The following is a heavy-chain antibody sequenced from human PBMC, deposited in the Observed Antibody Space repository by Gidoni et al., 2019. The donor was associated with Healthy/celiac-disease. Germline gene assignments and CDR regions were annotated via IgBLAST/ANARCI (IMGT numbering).Heavy chain of an antibody. CDR2: IYYSGST. CDR1: GGSISSYY. Sequence: QVQLQESGPGLVKPSETLSLTCTVSGGSISSYYWSWIRQPPGKGLEWIGYIYYSGSTNYNPSLKSRVTISVDSSKNQFSLKLSSVTAADTAVYYCARRGYCSGGSCYGNWYFDLWGRGTLVTVSS. CDR3: ARRGYCSGGSCYGNWYFDL. J-gene: IGHJ2*01. D-gene: IGHD2-15*01. V-gene: IGHV4-59*08.